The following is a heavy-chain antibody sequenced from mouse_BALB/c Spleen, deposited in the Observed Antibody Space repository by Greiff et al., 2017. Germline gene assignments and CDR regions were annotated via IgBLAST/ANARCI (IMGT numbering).Heavy chain of an antibody. J-gene: IGHJ4*01. Sequence: EVKLMESGGGLVKPGGSLKLSCAASGFAFSSYDMSWVRQTPEKRLEWVAYISSGGGSTYYPDTVKGRFTISRDNAKNTLYLQMSSLKSEDTAMYYCARQSIPYYAMDYWGQGTSVTVSS. D-gene: IGHD5-1-1*01. CDR2: ISSGGGST. V-gene: IGHV5-12-1*01. CDR1: GFAFSSYD. CDR3: ARQSIPYYAMDY.